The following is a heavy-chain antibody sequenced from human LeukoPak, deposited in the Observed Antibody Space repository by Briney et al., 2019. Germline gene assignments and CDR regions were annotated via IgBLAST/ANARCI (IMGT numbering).Heavy chain of an antibody. Sequence: SETLSLTCTVSGGSISGYYWSWIRQPAGKGLEWIGRIYSSGNTNYNPSLQSRVTMSLDTSKNQFSLKLSSVTAADTAVYYCAGERELLRGDAFDFWGRGTMVTVSS. CDR3: AGERELLRGDAFDF. J-gene: IGHJ3*01. D-gene: IGHD1-26*01. CDR2: IYSSGNT. CDR1: GGSISGYY. V-gene: IGHV4-4*07.